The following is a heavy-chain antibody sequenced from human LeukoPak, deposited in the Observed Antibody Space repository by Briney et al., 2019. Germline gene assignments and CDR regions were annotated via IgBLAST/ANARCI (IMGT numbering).Heavy chain of an antibody. J-gene: IGHJ3*02. CDR2: IYTSGTT. CDR3: ARGSMGGLYDSSGYYLDDAFDI. Sequence: PSETLSLTCTVSGGSISSSNYYWSWIRQPAGKGLEWIGRIYTSGTTNYNPSLKSRVTISVDTSKNQFSLKLSSVTAADTAVYYCARGSMGGLYDSSGYYLDDAFDIWGQGTMVTVSS. V-gene: IGHV4-61*02. D-gene: IGHD3-22*01. CDR1: GGSISSSNYY.